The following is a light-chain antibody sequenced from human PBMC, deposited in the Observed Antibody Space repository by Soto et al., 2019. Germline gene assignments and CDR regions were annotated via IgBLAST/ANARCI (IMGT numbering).Light chain of an antibody. J-gene: IGLJ3*02. CDR3: LLAYRGGPV. CDR1: TGAVTSGHY. CDR2: DTS. V-gene: IGLV7-46*01. Sequence: QAVVTQEPSLTVSPGGTVTLTCGSSTGAVTSGHYPYWIQQKPGQAPRTLIYDTSIRHSWTPVRFSGSLVGGKAALILSGAQPEDEADYYCLLAYRGGPVFGGGTKVTV.